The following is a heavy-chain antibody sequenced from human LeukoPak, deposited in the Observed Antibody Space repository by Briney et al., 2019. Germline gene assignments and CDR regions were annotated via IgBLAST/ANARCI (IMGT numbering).Heavy chain of an antibody. CDR3: ARSLGGHTGQHYGMDV. J-gene: IGHJ6*02. CDR1: GYSFTSYW. CDR2: IYPGDSDT. V-gene: IGHV5-51*01. D-gene: IGHD1-14*01. Sequence: GESLKISCKGSGYSFTSYWIGWVRQMPGKGLEWLGIIYPGDSDTRYSPSFQGQVTISADKSISTAYLQWSSLKASDTAMYYCARSLGGHTGQHYGMDVWGQGTTVTVSS.